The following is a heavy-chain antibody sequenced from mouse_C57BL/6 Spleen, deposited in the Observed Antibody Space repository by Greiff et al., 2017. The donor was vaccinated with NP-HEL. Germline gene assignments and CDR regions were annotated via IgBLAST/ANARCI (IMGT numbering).Heavy chain of an antibody. CDR3: AREGDSSGYRYAMDY. V-gene: IGHV5-16*01. Sequence: EVQVVESEGGLVQPGSSMKLSCTASGFTFSDYYMAWVRQVPEKGLEWVANINYDGSSTYYLDSLKSRFIISRDNAKNILYLQMSSLKSEDTATYYCAREGDSSGYRYAMDYWGQGTSVTVSS. J-gene: IGHJ4*01. D-gene: IGHD3-2*02. CDR1: GFTFSDYY. CDR2: INYDGSST.